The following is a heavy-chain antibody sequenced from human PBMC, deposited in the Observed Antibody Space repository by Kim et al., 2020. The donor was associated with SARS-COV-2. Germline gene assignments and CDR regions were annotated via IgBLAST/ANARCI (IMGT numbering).Heavy chain of an antibody. CDR1: GFTFSDYY. CDR2: ISSSSSYT. J-gene: IGHJ6*02. CDR3: ARVGYDYVWGSYRDYYYYYGMDV. D-gene: IGHD3-16*02. V-gene: IGHV3-11*05. Sequence: GGSLRLSCADSGFTFSDYYMSWIRQAPGKGLEWVSYISSSSSYTNYADSVKGRFTISRDNAKNSLYLQMNSLRAEDTAVYYYARVGYDYVWGSYRDYYYYYGMDVWGQGTTATASS.